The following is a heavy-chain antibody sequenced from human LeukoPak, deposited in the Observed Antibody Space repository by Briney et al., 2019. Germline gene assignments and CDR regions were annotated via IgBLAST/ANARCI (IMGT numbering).Heavy chain of an antibody. V-gene: IGHV3-23*01. CDR3: ARDSSMLRGPLVIYYFDF. CDR2: ISGSGVNT. J-gene: IGHJ4*02. D-gene: IGHD3-10*01. CDR1: GFTFSNYA. Sequence: GGSLRLSCAASGFTFSNYAMNWVRQAPGKGLKWVSAISGSGVNTYYADSVKGRFTISRDNSKNTLYLQMNSLRVEDTAVYYCARDSSMLRGPLVIYYFDFWGQGTLVTVSS.